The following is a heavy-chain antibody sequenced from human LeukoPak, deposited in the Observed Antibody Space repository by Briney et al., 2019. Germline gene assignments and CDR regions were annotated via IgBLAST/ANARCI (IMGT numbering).Heavy chain of an antibody. D-gene: IGHD1-1*01. J-gene: IGHJ2*01. CDR1: GFTFSDYY. CDR2: ISGGGENT. Sequence: GGSLRLSCAASGFTFSDYYMSWIRQAPGKGLEWVSAISGGGENTYYGDSVKGRFTISRDNSKNTLYLQMNSLRAEDTATYYCAKPRAMTTGVGRYFDLWGRGTLVTVSS. CDR3: AKPRAMTTGVGRYFDL. V-gene: IGHV3-23*01.